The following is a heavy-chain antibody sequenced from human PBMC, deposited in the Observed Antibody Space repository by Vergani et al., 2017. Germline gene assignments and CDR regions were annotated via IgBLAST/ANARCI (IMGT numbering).Heavy chain of an antibody. CDR2: IIPIFGTA. J-gene: IGHJ6*02. CDR1: GGTFSSYA. V-gene: IGHV1-69*01. Sequence: QVQLVQSGAEVKKPGSSVKVSCKASGGTFSSYAISWVRQAPGQGLEWMGGIIPIFGTANYAQKFQGRVTITADESPSTAYMELSSLRSEDTAVYYCARQSSGLATRIQLWGLYYYGMDVWGQGTTVTVSS. CDR3: ARQSSGLATRIQLWGLYYYGMDV. D-gene: IGHD5-18*01.